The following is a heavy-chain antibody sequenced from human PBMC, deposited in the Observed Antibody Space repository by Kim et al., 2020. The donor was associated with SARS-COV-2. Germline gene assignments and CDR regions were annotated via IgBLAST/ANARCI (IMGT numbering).Heavy chain of an antibody. CDR3: AKDHDYGDYYYGMDV. Sequence: GSLRLSCAASGFTFSSYAMSWVRQAPGKGLEWVSAISGSGGSTYYADSVKGRFTISRDNSKNTLYLQMNSLRAEDTAVYYCAKDHDYGDYYYGMDVWGQGTTVTVSS. J-gene: IGHJ6*02. D-gene: IGHD4-17*01. CDR1: GFTFSSYA. V-gene: IGHV3-23*01. CDR2: ISGSGGST.